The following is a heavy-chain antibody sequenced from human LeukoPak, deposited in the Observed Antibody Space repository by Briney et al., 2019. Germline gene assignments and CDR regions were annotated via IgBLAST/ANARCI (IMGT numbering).Heavy chain of an antibody. D-gene: IGHD3-3*01. J-gene: IGHJ4*02. Sequence: SETLSLTCTVSGGSINSLSYYWGWIRQPPGKGLEWIGSMYYSGITYYNPSLKSRVTIFVDTSKNQFSLKLSSVTAADTAVYYCARHPDNDFWSGYEDYWGQGTLVTVSS. V-gene: IGHV4-39*01. CDR3: ARHPDNDFWSGYEDY. CDR1: GGSINSLSYY. CDR2: MYYSGIT.